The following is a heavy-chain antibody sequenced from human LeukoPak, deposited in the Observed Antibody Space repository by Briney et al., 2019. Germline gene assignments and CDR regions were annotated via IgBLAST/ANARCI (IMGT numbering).Heavy chain of an antibody. CDR1: GGSISSGDYY. Sequence: SQTLSLTCTVSGGSISSGDYYWSWIRQPPGKGLEWVGYIYYSGSTYYNPSLKSRVTISVDTSKKQFSLKLSSVTAADTAVYYCARVNSYYYYYGMDVWGQGTTVTVSS. CDR3: ARVNSYYYYYGMDV. V-gene: IGHV4-30-4*01. D-gene: IGHD5-18*01. CDR2: IYYSGST. J-gene: IGHJ6*02.